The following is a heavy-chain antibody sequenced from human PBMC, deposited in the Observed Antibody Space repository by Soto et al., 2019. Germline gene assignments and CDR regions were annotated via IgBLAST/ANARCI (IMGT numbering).Heavy chain of an antibody. CDR1: GFTFDNFG. V-gene: IGHV3-30*18. CDR3: ANAGYGDVVVYFLDY. D-gene: IGHD4-17*01. J-gene: IGHJ4*02. Sequence: GGSLRLSCVASGFTFDNFGIHWVRQAPGKGLEWVAVISYDGSDKYYADSMKGRFTISRDNSKNTLYLQMSSLRAEDTALYYCANAGYGDVVVYFLDYRGQVTVFTAS. CDR2: ISYDGSDK.